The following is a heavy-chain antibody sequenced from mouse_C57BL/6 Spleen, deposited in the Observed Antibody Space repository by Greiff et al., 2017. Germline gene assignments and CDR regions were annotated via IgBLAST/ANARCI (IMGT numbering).Heavy chain of an antibody. CDR1: GFNIKDYY. D-gene: IGHD2-12*01. Sequence: VQLKESGAELVKPGASVKLSCTASGFNIKDYYMQWVKQRTEQGLEWIGRIDPEDGETKYAPKFQDKATITADTSSNTAYLQLSSLTSEDTAVYYCARYPSYYSVAWFAYWGQGTLVTVSA. CDR2: IDPEDGET. V-gene: IGHV14-2*01. J-gene: IGHJ3*01. CDR3: ARYPSYYSVAWFAY.